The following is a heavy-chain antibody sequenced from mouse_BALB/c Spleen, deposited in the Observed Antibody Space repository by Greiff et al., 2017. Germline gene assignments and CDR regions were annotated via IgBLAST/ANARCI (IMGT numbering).Heavy chain of an antibody. D-gene: IGHD2-13*01. CDR2: LYPGDGSF. Sequence: QVQLKQSGPELVKPGALVKISCKASGYTFTSYDINWVKQRPGPGLEWIGWLYPGDGSFKYTEKFKGKATLTADNSSSTAYMQFSSLTSENSAVYFCARSGADYSDCYFDGWGAGTTVTVSS. J-gene: IGHJ1*01. CDR1: GYTFTSYD. CDR3: ARSGADYSDCYFDG. V-gene: IGHV1S56*01.